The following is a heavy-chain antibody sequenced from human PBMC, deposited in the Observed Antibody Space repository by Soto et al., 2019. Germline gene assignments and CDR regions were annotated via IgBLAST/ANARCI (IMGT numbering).Heavy chain of an antibody. CDR1: GYSFTTYS. J-gene: IGHJ5*02. CDR3: AKGGYCSTYSCVSWFDP. CDR2: LNAANGDT. Sequence: QGHLEQSGAVVKKPGASVKVACKASGYSFTTYSMHWLRQAPGQRPEWIGWLNAANGDTKYSQALQGRVTITVDTSATRVYMELSSLTSEDTAVYYCAKGGYCSTYSCVSWFDPWGQGTQVTVSP. V-gene: IGHV1-3*01. D-gene: IGHD2-2*01.